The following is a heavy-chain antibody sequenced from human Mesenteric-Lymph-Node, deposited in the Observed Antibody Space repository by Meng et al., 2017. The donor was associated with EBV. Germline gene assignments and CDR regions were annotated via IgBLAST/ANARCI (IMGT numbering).Heavy chain of an antibody. CDR2: IKSKTYGGTT. Sequence: VHRGGSGGGWVKPWGSLRLSCAASGFTISNAYMTWVRQAPGKGLEWVGRIKSKTYGGTTDCAAPVKGRFTISRDDSKDTLYLQMNSLKTEDTAVYYCTTEENSNEWGQGTLVTVSS. D-gene: IGHD6-6*01. J-gene: IGHJ4*02. CDR1: GFTISNAY. V-gene: IGHV3-15*01. CDR3: TTEENSNE.